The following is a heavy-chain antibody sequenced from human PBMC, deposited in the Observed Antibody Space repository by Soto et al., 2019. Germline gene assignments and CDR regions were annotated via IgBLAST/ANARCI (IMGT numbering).Heavy chain of an antibody. CDR1: GFTFSSYA. CDR3: AKSYSPYYFDY. Sequence: PVGSLRLSCAASGFTFSSYAMSWVRQAPGKGLEWASAISGSGGSTYYAASVKGRFTISRDNSKNTLYLQMNSLRAEDTAVYYCAKSYSPYYFDYWGQGTLVTVSS. CDR2: ISGSGGST. J-gene: IGHJ4*02. D-gene: IGHD3-10*01. V-gene: IGHV3-23*01.